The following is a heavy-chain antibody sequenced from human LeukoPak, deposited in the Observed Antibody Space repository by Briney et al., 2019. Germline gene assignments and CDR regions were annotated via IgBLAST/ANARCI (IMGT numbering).Heavy chain of an antibody. CDR1: GFTFDDYG. CDR3: AGGYSSGWKYYFDY. J-gene: IGHJ4*02. Sequence: GGSLRLSCAASGFTFDDYGMSWVRQAPGKGLEWVSGINWNGGSTGYADSVKGRFTISRDNAKNSLYLQMNSLRAEDTALYYCAGGYSSGWKYYFDYWGQGTLVTVSS. V-gene: IGHV3-20*04. CDR2: INWNGGST. D-gene: IGHD6-19*01.